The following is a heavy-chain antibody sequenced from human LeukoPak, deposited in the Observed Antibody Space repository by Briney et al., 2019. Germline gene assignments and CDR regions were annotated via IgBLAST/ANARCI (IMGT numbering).Heavy chain of an antibody. CDR2: ISYSGTT. D-gene: IGHD6-13*01. CDR3: ARGEEQLVGYFDS. J-gene: IGHJ4*02. V-gene: IGHV4-39*01. CDR1: GVSIGRSSYY. Sequence: SETLSLTCTVSGVSIGRSSYYWGWIRQPPGKGLEWIGSISYSGTTYYNPSLKSRVTTSVDTSKNQLSLKLTSVTAADTAIYYCARGEEQLVGYFDSWGQGTLVTVSS.